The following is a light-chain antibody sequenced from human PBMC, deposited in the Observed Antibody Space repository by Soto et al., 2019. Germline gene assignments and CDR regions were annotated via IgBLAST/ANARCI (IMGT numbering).Light chain of an antibody. CDR2: GAS. J-gene: IGKJ3*01. CDR1: QSVSSSY. V-gene: IGKV3-20*01. CDR3: QQYGSSRT. Sequence: EIVLTQSPGTLSLSPGERATLSCRASQSVSSSYLAWYQQKPGQAPRLLIYGASSRATGIPDRFSGSGSGTDFTLTISRLEPKDFAMYYCQQYGSSRTFGPGTKVDIK.